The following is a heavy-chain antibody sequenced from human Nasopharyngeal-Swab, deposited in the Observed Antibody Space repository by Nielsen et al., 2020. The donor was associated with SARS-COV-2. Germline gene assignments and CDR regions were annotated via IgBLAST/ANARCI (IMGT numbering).Heavy chain of an antibody. CDR2: IGPDGRET. J-gene: IGHJ4*02. CDR3: ARGSSDWRGIDY. Sequence: GESLKISCAASGFTFSRSWMHWVRQAPGKGLVGVSRIGPDGRETSFADSVKGRFTISRDNAKNTLYLQMNSLRAEDTAVYFCARGSSDWRGIDYWGRGTLVTVSS. CDR1: GFTFSRSW. D-gene: IGHD6-19*01. V-gene: IGHV3-74*01.